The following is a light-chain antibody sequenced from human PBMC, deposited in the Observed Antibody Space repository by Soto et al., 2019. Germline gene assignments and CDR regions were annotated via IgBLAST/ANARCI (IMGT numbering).Light chain of an antibody. J-gene: IGKJ4*01. V-gene: IGKV1-33*01. CDR3: QKYNSAPLT. CDR2: DAS. Sequence: DLQITQSPPSLASSVGDRDTNTFPASQDISNYLNWYQQKPGKAPKLLIYDASNLETGVPSRFSGSGSGTEFSLTISSLQPEDVAAYYCQKYNSAPLTFGGGTKVDIK. CDR1: QDISNY.